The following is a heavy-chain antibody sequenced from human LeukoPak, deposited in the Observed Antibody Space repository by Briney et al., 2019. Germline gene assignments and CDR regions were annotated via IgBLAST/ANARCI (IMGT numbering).Heavy chain of an antibody. V-gene: IGHV4-59*01. J-gene: IGHJ5*02. Sequence: SGTLSLTCTVSGGPISSYYWSWIRQPPGKGLVWIGYIYYSGSTNYNPSLKSRVTISVDTSKNQFSLKLRSVTAADTAVYYCPRDSVTIFAFDPWGQGTLVTVSS. CDR1: GGPISSYY. D-gene: IGHD3-3*01. CDR2: IYYSGST. CDR3: PRDSVTIFAFDP.